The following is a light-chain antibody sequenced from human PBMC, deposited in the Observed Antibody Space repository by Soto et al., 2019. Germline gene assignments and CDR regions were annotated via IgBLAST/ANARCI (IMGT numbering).Light chain of an antibody. CDR1: QSVSSY. V-gene: IGKV3-11*01. CDR3: QQRSNLPT. J-gene: IGKJ3*01. Sequence: EIVLTQSPATQSLSPGERATLSCRASQSVSSYLALYQQKPGQAPRLLIYDASNRATGIPARFSGSGSGTDFTFTISSLAPEDFAVYYCQQRSNLPTFGPGTKVDIK. CDR2: DAS.